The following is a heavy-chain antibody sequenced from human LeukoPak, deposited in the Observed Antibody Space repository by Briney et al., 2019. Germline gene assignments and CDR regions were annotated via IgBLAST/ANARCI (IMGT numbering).Heavy chain of an antibody. CDR3: ARHRVYGDYVTYYYYMDV. CDR1: GYSFTSYC. J-gene: IGHJ6*03. V-gene: IGHV5-51*01. CDR2: IYPGDSDT. D-gene: IGHD4-17*01. Sequence: GESLKISCNGSGYSFTSYCIAWVGQMTGKGLDWMGIIYPGDSDTRYSTSFQGQVTISADKSISTAYLQWSSLKASDTAMYYCARHRVYGDYVTYYYYMDVWGKGTTVTISS.